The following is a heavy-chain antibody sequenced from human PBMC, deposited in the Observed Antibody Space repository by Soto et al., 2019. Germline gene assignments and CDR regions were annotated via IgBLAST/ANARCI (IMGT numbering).Heavy chain of an antibody. CDR3: ARQVSNWNDEGYYYYYMDV. Sequence: SETLSLTCTVSGGSISSSSYYWGWIRQPPGKGLEWIGSIYYSGSTYYNPSLKSRVTISVDTSKNQFSLKLSSVTAADTAVYYCARQVSNWNDEGYYYYYMDVWGKGTTVTVS. CDR1: GGSISSSSYY. V-gene: IGHV4-39*01. J-gene: IGHJ6*03. CDR2: IYYSGST. D-gene: IGHD1-1*01.